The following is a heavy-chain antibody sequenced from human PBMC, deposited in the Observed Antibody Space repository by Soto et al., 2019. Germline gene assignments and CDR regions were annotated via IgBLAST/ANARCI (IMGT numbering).Heavy chain of an antibody. Sequence: GASVKVSCKASGYIFTSYGISWVRQAPGQGLEWMGWISAYSSSTNYAQKLQGRVTMTTDTSTSTAYMELRSLRSDDTAMYYCARAVGVVVPGVRLYYFDYWGQGTLVTVSS. CDR1: GYIFTSYG. D-gene: IGHD2-2*01. CDR2: ISAYSSST. J-gene: IGHJ4*02. V-gene: IGHV1-18*01. CDR3: ARAVGVVVPGVRLYYFDY.